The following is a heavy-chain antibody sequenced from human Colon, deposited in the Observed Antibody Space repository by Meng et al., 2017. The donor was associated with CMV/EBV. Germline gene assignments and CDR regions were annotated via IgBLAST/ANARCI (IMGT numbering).Heavy chain of an antibody. V-gene: IGHV4-61*08. CDR2: IYYSGRT. J-gene: IGHJ4*02. Sequence: GSLRLSCSVSGGSISSGGYYWSWIRRPPGKGLEWIGFIYYSGRTIYNPSLKSRVTMSVDTSENQFSLKLTSVTAADAAVYFCAKVGLGASTEIYYFDYWGQGALVTVSS. CDR1: GGSISSGGYY. D-gene: IGHD1-26*01. CDR3: AKVGLGASTEIYYFDY.